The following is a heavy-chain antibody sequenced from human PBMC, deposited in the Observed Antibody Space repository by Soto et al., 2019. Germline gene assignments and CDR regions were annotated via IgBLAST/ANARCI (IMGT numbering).Heavy chain of an antibody. CDR1: GFTFSSYA. D-gene: IGHD6-19*01. J-gene: IGHJ3*02. CDR3: ARLGYSSGWYTNAFEI. CDR2: ISGSGGST. Sequence: EVQLLESGGGLVQPGGSLRLSCAASGFTFSSYAMSWVRQAPGKGLEWVSAISGSGGSTYYADSVKGRFTISRDNSKNTLYLQMNSLRTEDTALYYCARLGYSSGWYTNAFEIWGQGTMVTVSS. V-gene: IGHV3-23*01.